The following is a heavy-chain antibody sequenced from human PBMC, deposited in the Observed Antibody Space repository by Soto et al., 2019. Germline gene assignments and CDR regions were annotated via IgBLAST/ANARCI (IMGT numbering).Heavy chain of an antibody. V-gene: IGHV3-15*07. D-gene: IGHD3-10*01. CDR3: TPSRRTVLLWFGESPVRYYYYGMDV. J-gene: IGHJ6*02. CDR2: IKSKTDGGTT. Sequence: GGSLRLSCAASGFTFSNAWMNWVRQAPGKGLEWVGRIKSKTDGGTTDYAAPVKGRFTISRDDSKNTLYLQMNSLKTEDTAVYYCTPSRRTVLLWFGESPVRYYYYGMDVWGQGTTVTVSS. CDR1: GFTFSNAW.